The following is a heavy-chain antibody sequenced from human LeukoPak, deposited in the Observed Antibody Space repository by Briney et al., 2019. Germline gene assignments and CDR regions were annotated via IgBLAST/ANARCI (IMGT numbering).Heavy chain of an antibody. V-gene: IGHV3-23*01. D-gene: IGHD3-10*01. CDR1: GSTFSSYA. Sequence: PGGSLRLSCAASGSTFSSYAMSWVRQAPGKGLEWVSGISISGGNTYYADSVNGRFTISRDNSKNALYLQMNSLRAEDTAVYYCAKDGESRYYYDSGSYFFDYWGQGTLVTVSS. CDR3: AKDGESRYYYDSGSYFFDY. J-gene: IGHJ4*02. CDR2: ISISGGNT.